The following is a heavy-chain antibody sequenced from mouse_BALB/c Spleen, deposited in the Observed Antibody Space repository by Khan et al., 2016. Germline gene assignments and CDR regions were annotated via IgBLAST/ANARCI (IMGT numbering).Heavy chain of an antibody. J-gene: IGHJ1*01. V-gene: IGHV9-1*02. D-gene: IGHD2-12*01. CDR3: ARGRRPYWYFDV. CDR1: GYSFTNYG. CDR2: INTYNGEP. Sequence: QIQLVQSGPELKKPGETVKISCKASGYSFTNYGMNWVKQAPGKGLKWMGWINTYNGEPTYADDFKGRFALSLETSGSTAFLQINNLKNEDMATYFWARGRRPYWYFDVWGAGTTVTVSS.